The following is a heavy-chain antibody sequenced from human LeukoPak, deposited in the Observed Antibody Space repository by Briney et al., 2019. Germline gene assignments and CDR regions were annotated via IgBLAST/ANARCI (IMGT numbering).Heavy chain of an antibody. CDR2: IYPGDSNT. V-gene: IGHV5-51*01. D-gene: IGHD1-1*01. CDR1: GYSFTTYW. J-gene: IGHJ6*03. Sequence: AGESLKISCKDSGYSFTTYWIGWVRQMPGKGLEWMGIIYPGDSNTRYSPSFQGQVTISADKSISTAYLQWSSLKASDTAMYYCARHRTYYYYYMDVWGKGTTVTVSS. CDR3: ARHRTYYYYYMDV.